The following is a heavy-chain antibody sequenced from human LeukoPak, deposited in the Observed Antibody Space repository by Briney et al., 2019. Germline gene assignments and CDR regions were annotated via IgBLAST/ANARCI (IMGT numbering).Heavy chain of an antibody. CDR3: ARDTRDFDY. CDR2: INTNTGDP. V-gene: IGHV7-4-1*02. Sequence: ASVKVSCKASGYTFTNFAMNWVRQAPGQGLEWMGWINTNTGDPVYARGFTGRFVFSLDTSVSTAYLQISSLKAEDTAIYYCARDTRDFDYWGQGTLVTVSS. D-gene: IGHD2-2*01. CDR1: GYTFTNFA. J-gene: IGHJ4*02.